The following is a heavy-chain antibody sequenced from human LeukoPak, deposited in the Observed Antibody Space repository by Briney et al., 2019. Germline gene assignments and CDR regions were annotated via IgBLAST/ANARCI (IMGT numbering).Heavy chain of an antibody. CDR3: AKDLARPYGDYLGTFDY. Sequence: QSGGSLRLSCAASGFTFSSYGMRWVRQAPGKGLEWVAFIRYDGSNKYYADSVKGRFTISRDNSKNTLYLQMNSLRAEDTAVYYCAKDLARPYGDYLGTFDYWGQGTLVTVSS. D-gene: IGHD4-17*01. CDR1: GFTFSSYG. V-gene: IGHV3-30*02. CDR2: IRYDGSNK. J-gene: IGHJ4*02.